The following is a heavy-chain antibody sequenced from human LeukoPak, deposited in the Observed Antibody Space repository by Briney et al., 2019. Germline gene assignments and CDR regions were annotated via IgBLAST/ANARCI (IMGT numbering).Heavy chain of an antibody. Sequence: SVKVSCKASGGTFSSYAISWVRQAPGQGLEWMGGIIPIFGTANYAQKFQGRVTITADESTSTAYMELSSLRSEDTAVYYCARASLLDVVRGVISAFDIWGQGTMVTVSS. CDR2: IIPIFGTA. V-gene: IGHV1-69*13. D-gene: IGHD3-10*01. J-gene: IGHJ3*02. CDR3: ARASLLDVVRGVISAFDI. CDR1: GGTFSSYA.